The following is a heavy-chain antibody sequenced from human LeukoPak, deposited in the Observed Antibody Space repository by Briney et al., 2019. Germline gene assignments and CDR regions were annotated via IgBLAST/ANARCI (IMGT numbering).Heavy chain of an antibody. CDR1: GFTFSSYA. CDR2: ISYDGSNK. Sequence: GGSLRLSCAVSGFTFSSYAMHWVRQAPGKGLEWVAVISYDGSNKYYADSVKGRFTISRDNSKNTLYLQMNSLRAEDTAVYYCARDPVYFDYWGQGTLVTVSS. CDR3: ARDPVYFDY. V-gene: IGHV3-30-3*01. J-gene: IGHJ4*02.